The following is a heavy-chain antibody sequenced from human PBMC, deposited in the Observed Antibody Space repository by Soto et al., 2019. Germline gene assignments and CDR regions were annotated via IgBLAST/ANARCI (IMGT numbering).Heavy chain of an antibody. CDR3: ARFSGSYTRGFDY. CDR1: GFTFSDHY. CDR2: SRNKANSYST. D-gene: IGHD1-26*01. V-gene: IGHV3-72*01. J-gene: IGHJ4*02. Sequence: EVQLVESGGGLVQPGGSLTLTCAASGFTFSDHYMDWVRQAPGKGLEWVGRSRNKANSYSTEYAASVKGRFTISRDESKNSLYLQMNSLKTEDTAVYYCARFSGSYTRGFDYWGQGTLVTVSS.